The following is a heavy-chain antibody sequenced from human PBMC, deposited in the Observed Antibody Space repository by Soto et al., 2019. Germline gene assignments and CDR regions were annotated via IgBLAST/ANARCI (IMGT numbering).Heavy chain of an antibody. CDR2: IYLHGST. J-gene: IGHJ2*01. V-gene: IGHV3-53*01. CDR1: GFSVSGNY. CDR3: ARFACSGGGCYPDCYFDL. Sequence: EVQLVESGGGLVQPGGSLRLSCAASGFSVSGNYINWVRQAPGKGLEWVSFIYLHGSTFYSDSVRGRFTISRDSSKNTVYVYIDSLRAEGTAVYYCARFACSGGGCYPDCYFDLWGRGTLVTVSS. D-gene: IGHD2-15*01.